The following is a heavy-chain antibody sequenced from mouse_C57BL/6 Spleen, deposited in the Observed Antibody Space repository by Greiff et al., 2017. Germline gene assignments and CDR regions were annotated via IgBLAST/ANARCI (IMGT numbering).Heavy chain of an antibody. CDR1: GFSLTSYG. V-gene: IGHV2-2*01. Sequence: QVQLKESGPGLVQPSQSLSITCTVSGFSLTSYGVHWVRQSPGKGLEWLGVIWSGGSTDYNAAFISRLSISKDNSKSQVFFKMNSLQADDTAIYYCARKRDDYDGYAMDYWGQGTSVTVSS. D-gene: IGHD2-4*01. J-gene: IGHJ4*01. CDR3: ARKRDDYDGYAMDY. CDR2: IWSGGST.